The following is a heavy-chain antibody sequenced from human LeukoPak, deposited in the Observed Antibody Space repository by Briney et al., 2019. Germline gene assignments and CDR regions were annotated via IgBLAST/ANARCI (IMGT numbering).Heavy chain of an antibody. CDR2: ISSSSSYT. J-gene: IGHJ5*02. V-gene: IGHV3-11*06. Sequence: PGGSLRLSCAASGFTFSDYYMSWIRQAPGEGLEWVSYISSSSSYTNYADSVKGRFTIYRDNAKNSLYLQMNSLRAEDTAVYYCAGSDILTGTNWFDPWGQGTLVTVSS. CDR1: GFTFSDYY. CDR3: AGSDILTGTNWFDP. D-gene: IGHD3-9*01.